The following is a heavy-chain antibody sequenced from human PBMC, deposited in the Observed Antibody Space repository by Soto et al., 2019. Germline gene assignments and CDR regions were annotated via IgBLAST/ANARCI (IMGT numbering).Heavy chain of an antibody. J-gene: IGHJ6*02. CDR1: GWSFSGYY. CDR3: ARVEWAAAGTDYGMDV. V-gene: IGHV4-34*01. D-gene: IGHD6-13*01. CDR2: INHSGST. Sequence: XETLSLTCAVYGWSFSGYYWSWIRQPPGKGLEWIGEINHSGSTNYNPSLKSRVAISVDTSKNQFSLKLSSVTAADTAVYYCARVEWAAAGTDYGMDVWGQGTTVTVSS.